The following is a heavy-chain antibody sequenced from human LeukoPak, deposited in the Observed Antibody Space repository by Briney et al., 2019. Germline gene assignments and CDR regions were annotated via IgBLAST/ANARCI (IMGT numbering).Heavy chain of an antibody. V-gene: IGHV3-48*01. CDR2: ISSTSSTV. CDR3: ARGRDSSSSYPGY. D-gene: IGHD6-6*01. Sequence: GGSLRLSCAVSGFTFSSYSMTWVRQAPGKGLEWVSYISSTSSTVYYADSVKGRFTISRDNVKNSLYLQMNSLRAEDTAVYYCARGRDSSSSYPGYWGQGTLVTVSS. CDR1: GFTFSSYS. J-gene: IGHJ4*02.